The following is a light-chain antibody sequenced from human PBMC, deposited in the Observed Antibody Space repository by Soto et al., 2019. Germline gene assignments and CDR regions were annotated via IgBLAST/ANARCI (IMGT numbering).Light chain of an antibody. Sequence: DIQMTQSPSTLSASVGDRVTITCRASQSISSWLAWYQQKPGKAPNLLMYDASSLDSGVPSRFSSSGSGTEFTLTISSLQPDDFATYYCQQYNAYPWTFGQGTKVEIK. J-gene: IGKJ1*01. CDR2: DAS. CDR1: QSISSW. V-gene: IGKV1-5*01. CDR3: QQYNAYPWT.